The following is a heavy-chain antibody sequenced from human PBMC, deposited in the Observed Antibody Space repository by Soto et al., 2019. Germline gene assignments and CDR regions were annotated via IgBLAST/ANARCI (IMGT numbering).Heavy chain of an antibody. CDR2: IYYSGST. D-gene: IGHD3-9*01. CDR3: ARGGDYDILTGYYSPNWFDP. CDR1: GGSISSYY. V-gene: IGHV4-59*01. J-gene: IGHJ5*02. Sequence: SETLSLTCTVSGGSISSYYWSWIRQPPGKGLEWIGYIYYSGSTNYNPSLKSRVTISVDTSKNQFSLKLSSVTAADTAVYYCARGGDYDILTGYYSPNWFDPWGQGTLVTVSS.